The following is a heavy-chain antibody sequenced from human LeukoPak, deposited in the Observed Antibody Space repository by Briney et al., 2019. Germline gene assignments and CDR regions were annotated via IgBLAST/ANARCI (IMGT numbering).Heavy chain of an antibody. CDR1: GFTFSSFW. CDR2: IDSDGSTT. Sequence: PGGSLRLSCAASGFTFSSFWMHWVRQPPGKGLVWVSRIDSDGSTTTYADSVKGRFTISRDNAKNTVYLQINSLRVEDTAVYHCATLNSFGYDYWGQGVLVTVSS. V-gene: IGHV3-74*01. J-gene: IGHJ4*02. D-gene: IGHD5-18*01. CDR3: ATLNSFGYDY.